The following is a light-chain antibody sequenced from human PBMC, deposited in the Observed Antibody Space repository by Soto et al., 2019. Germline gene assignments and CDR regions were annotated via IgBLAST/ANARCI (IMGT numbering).Light chain of an antibody. CDR2: AAS. J-gene: IGKJ5*01. Sequence: DIQMTQSPSSLSASVGERVTITCLASQSISSYLNWYQQKPGKAPNLLIYAASNLQSGVPSRFSGSGSGTDFTLTISSLQREDFATYHCQQSSSAPLTFGQGTRLEIK. CDR3: QQSSSAPLT. V-gene: IGKV1-39*01. CDR1: QSISSY.